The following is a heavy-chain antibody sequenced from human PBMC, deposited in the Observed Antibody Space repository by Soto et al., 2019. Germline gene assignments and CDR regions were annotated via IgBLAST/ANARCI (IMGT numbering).Heavy chain of an antibody. D-gene: IGHD6-19*01. CDR1: GYTLTSYG. CDR2: ISAYNGNT. J-gene: IGHJ6*03. CDR3: ARLDIRAAVAGLYYYYYYMDV. Sequence: ASVKVSCKASGYTLTSYGISWVRQAPGQGLEWMGWISAYNGNTNYAQKLQGRVTMTTDTSTSTAYMELRSLRSDDTAVYYCARLDIRAAVAGLYYYYYYMDVWGKGTTVTVSS. V-gene: IGHV1-18*01.